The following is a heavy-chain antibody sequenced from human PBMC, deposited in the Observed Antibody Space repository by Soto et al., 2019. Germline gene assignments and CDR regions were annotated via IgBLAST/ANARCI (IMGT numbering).Heavy chain of an antibody. CDR2: IHHSGRT. J-gene: IGHJ6*02. CDR3: ARGMGLQYPGGHYYYYYGMDV. D-gene: IGHD4-4*01. CDR1: GGSISSDGHY. Sequence: SETLSLTCTVSGGSISSDGHYWSWIRQHPGKGLEWIAYIHHSGRTNYNPSLKSRVSIFVDTSKNQFSLKLSSVTAADTAVYYCARGMGLQYPGGHYYYYYGMDVWGQGTTVTVSS. V-gene: IGHV4-31*03.